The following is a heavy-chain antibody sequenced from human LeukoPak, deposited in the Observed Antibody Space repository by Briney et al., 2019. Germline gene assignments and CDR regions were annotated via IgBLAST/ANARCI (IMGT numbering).Heavy chain of an antibody. CDR1: GYSFTNYW. Sequence: GESLKISCKGSGYSFTNYWIGWVRQMPGKGLEWMGIIYPGDSDTRYSPSFQGQVTISADKSISTAYLQWSSLKASDTAMYYCARHRGTGYPSIDYYYYGMDVWGQGTTVTVSS. CDR2: IYPGDSDT. V-gene: IGHV5-51*01. J-gene: IGHJ6*02. CDR3: ARHRGTGYPSIDYYYYGMDV. D-gene: IGHD3/OR15-3a*01.